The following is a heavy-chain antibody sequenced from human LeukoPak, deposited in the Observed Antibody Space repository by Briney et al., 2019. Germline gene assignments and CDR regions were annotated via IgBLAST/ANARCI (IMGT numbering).Heavy chain of an antibody. CDR2: MNPNSGNT. Sequence: ASVKVSCKASGYTSTSYDINWVRQATGQGLEWMGWMNPNSGNTGYAQKFQGRVTMTRNTSISTAYMELSSLRSEDTAVYYCARGRKESYYDFWSGLGSSHYGMDVWGQGTTVTVSS. CDR3: ARGRKESYYDFWSGLGSSHYGMDV. D-gene: IGHD3-3*01. CDR1: GYTSTSYD. V-gene: IGHV1-8*01. J-gene: IGHJ6*02.